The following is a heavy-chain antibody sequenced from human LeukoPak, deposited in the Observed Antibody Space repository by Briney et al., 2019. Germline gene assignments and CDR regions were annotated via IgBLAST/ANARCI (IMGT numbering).Heavy chain of an antibody. V-gene: IGHV4-31*03. CDR2: IYYSGST. Sequence: SETLSLTCTVSGGSISSGGYYWSWIRQHPGKGLEWIGYIYYSGSTYYNPSLKSRVTISVDTSKNQFSLKLSSVTAADTAVYYGARGTRGGFDPWGQGTLVTVSS. J-gene: IGHJ5*02. CDR3: ARGTRGGFDP. D-gene: IGHD3-10*01. CDR1: GGSISSGGYY.